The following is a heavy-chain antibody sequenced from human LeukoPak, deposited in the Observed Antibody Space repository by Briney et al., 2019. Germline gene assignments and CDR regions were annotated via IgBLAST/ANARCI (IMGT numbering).Heavy chain of an antibody. CDR1: GGSVSSSIYY. J-gene: IGHJ4*02. CDR2: IYYSGST. D-gene: IGHD3-9*01. V-gene: IGHV4-39*01. CDR3: ASRNDILTGYVFDF. Sequence: RSSETLSLTCTVSGGSVSSSIYYWGWIRQPPGKGLEWIGSIYYSGSTSYNPSLKSRVTISVATSQNPFYLKLTSVTAADTAVYYCASRNDILTGYVFDFWGQGTLVTVSS.